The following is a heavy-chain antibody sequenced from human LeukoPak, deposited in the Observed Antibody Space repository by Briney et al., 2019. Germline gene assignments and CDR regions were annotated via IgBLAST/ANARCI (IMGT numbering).Heavy chain of an antibody. J-gene: IGHJ1*01. CDR2: IDHSGDT. Sequence: SETLSLTCAVYGGSISGFYYTWIRRPPGKGLEWIGEIDHSGDTNYHPPLKSRAIVSVDTSKSQFSLKLTSVTAADAAVYYCARGSPFQEWGQGTLVTVSS. CDR3: ARGSPFQE. CDR1: GGSISGFY. V-gene: IGHV4-34*01.